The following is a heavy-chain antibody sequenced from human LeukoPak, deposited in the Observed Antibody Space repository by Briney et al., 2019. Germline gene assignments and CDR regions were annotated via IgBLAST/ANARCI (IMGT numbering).Heavy chain of an antibody. D-gene: IGHD6-25*01. J-gene: IGHJ4*02. V-gene: IGHV4-4*07. CDR3: AKDSGTWGNLAGHFDS. CDR2: FYASGTT. CDR1: GGSIVSHY. Sequence: PSETLSLICTVSGGSIVSHYWNWIRQPAGRGLEWIGRFYASGTTNTSPSLKSRVTMLVDTSKNQFSLKLSSVTAADTAVYYCAKDSGTWGNLAGHFDSWGQGTLVTVSS.